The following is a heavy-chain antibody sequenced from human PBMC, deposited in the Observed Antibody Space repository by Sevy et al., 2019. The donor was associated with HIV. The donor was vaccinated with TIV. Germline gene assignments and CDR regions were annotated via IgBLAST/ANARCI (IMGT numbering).Heavy chain of an antibody. CDR2: ISSSSSYI. CDR1: GFTFSPYS. CDR3: ARDRSVAGTKTFHY. J-gene: IGHJ4*02. V-gene: IGHV3-21*01. Sequence: GGSLRLSCAASGFTFSPYSMNWVRQAPGKGLEWVSSISSSSSYIYYTDSVKGRFTISRDNAKNSLYLQMNSLRVEDTAVYYCARDRSVAGTKTFHYWGQGTLVTVSS. D-gene: IGHD6-19*01.